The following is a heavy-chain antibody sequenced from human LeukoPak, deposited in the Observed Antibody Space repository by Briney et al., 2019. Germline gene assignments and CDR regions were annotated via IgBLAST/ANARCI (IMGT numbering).Heavy chain of an antibody. CDR2: INHSGST. CDR1: GGPFSGYY. CDR3: ARGGNDSSGYYYFDY. Sequence: PSETLSLTCAVYGGPFSGYYWSWIRQPPGKGLEWIGEINHSGSTNYNPSLKSRVTISVDTSKNQFSLKLSSVTAADTAVYYCARGGNDSSGYYYFDYWGQGTLVTVSS. V-gene: IGHV4-34*01. J-gene: IGHJ4*02. D-gene: IGHD3-22*01.